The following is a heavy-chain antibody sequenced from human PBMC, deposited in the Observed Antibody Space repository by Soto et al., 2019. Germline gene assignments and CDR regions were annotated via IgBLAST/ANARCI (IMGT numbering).Heavy chain of an antibody. D-gene: IGHD4-17*01. CDR1: GFTFDDYG. J-gene: IGHJ4*02. Sequence: EVQLVESGGGVVRPGGSLRLSCAASGFTFDDYGMSWVRQVPGKGLEWVSGMNWDGGRTAYADSVRGRFTISRDNAKNSLYLQMNSLRADDTAFYHCAIGSGYGDYVSPYWGQGTLVTVSS. V-gene: IGHV3-20*01. CDR3: AIGSGYGDYVSPY. CDR2: MNWDGGRT.